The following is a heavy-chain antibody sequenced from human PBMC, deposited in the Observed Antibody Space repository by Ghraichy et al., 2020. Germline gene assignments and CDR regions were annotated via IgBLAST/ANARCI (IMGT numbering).Heavy chain of an antibody. CDR1: GFTFSDHY. Sequence: GGSLRLSCAASGFTFSDHYMDWVRQAPGKGLEWVGRTRNKANSYTTEYAASVKGRFTISRDDSKNSLYLQMNSLKTEDTAVYYCRFGTNLAFDIWGQGTMVTVSS. V-gene: IGHV3-72*01. D-gene: IGHD1-7*01. CDR2: TRNKANSYTT. J-gene: IGHJ3*02. CDR3: RFGTNLAFDI.